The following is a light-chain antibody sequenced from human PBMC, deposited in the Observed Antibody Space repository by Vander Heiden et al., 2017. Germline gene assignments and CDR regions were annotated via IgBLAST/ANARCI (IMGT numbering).Light chain of an antibody. CDR1: QGISNY. J-gene: IGKJ1*01. Sequence: DIEMTQSPSSLSASVGYRVTLTCRASQGISNYLAWYQQKPGKVPKLLIYAASTLQAGVTSLFSGSGSGRNFTLTISRRQQEDVATYYCQQYNSAPPWTFGQGTKVEIK. CDR2: AAS. V-gene: IGKV1-27*01. CDR3: QQYNSAPPWT.